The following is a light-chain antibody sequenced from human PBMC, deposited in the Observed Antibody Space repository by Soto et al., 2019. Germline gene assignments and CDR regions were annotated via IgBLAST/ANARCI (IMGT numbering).Light chain of an antibody. CDR2: AAS. J-gene: IGKJ3*01. CDR3: QQSYSTPVFT. CDR1: QSISSY. V-gene: IGKV1-39*01. Sequence: DIQMTQSPSSLSASVGDRVTITCRASQSISSYLNWYQQKPGKAPKLLIYAASSLQSGVPSRFSGSGSGTEYPLTISSLQPEDFATYYCQQSYSTPVFTYGPRTKVNI.